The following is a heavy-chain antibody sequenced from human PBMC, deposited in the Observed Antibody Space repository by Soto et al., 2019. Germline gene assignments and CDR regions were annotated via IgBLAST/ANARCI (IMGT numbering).Heavy chain of an antibody. CDR2: IYPSDSNT. J-gene: IGHJ4*02. CDR3: ATRTGTTPFGVEY. Sequence: GESLKISCKGSGYTFSSYWIGWVRQMPGKGLEWMGIIYPSDSNTRYSPSFQGQVTISAGKSIRTAYLQWSSLKASDTAMYYCATRTGTTPFGVEYWGQGTLVTVSS. V-gene: IGHV5-51*01. D-gene: IGHD1-7*01. CDR1: GYTFSSYW.